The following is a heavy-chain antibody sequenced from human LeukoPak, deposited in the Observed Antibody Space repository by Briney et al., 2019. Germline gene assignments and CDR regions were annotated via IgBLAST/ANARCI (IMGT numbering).Heavy chain of an antibody. CDR2: INSGGSST. V-gene: IGHV3-74*01. Sequence: GGSLRLSCAASGFTFSSYWMHWLRHAPGKGLVWVSRINSGGSSTTYADSVKGRFTISRDNAKNTLNLQMNSLRVEYTAVYYCAREGGYYDSSGYAPNSDYWGQGTLVTVSS. CDR3: AREGGYYDSSGYAPNSDY. J-gene: IGHJ4*02. D-gene: IGHD3-22*01. CDR1: GFTFSSYW.